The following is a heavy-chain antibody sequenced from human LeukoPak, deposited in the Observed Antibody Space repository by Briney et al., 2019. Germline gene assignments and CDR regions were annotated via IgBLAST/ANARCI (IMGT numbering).Heavy chain of an antibody. Sequence: GGSLRLSCAASGFTFRNCAASWVRQAPGKGLEWVSGISGTGYNTYYADSVKGRFTISRDNSKNTLYLQMNSLGAEDTAVYYCAKHVSGSLFYFDYWGQRTLVTVSS. J-gene: IGHJ4*02. CDR1: GFTFRNCA. CDR3: AKHVSGSLFYFDY. V-gene: IGHV3-23*01. CDR2: ISGTGYNT. D-gene: IGHD3-10*01.